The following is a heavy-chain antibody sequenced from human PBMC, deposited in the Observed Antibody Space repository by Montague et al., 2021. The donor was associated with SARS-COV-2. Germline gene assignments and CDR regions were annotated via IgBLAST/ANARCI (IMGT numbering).Heavy chain of an antibody. J-gene: IGHJ3*02. V-gene: IGHV4-39*01. Sequence: SETLSLTCTVSGGSVSGSSYYWGWIRQPPGKGLEWIGSIHYTGSTYYNPSLKSRVTISVDTSKNQFSLKLSSVTAADTAVYYCARHITGSGNAFDIWGQGTMVTVSS. CDR2: IHYTGST. D-gene: IGHD3-10*01. CDR1: GGSVSGSSYY. CDR3: ARHITGSGNAFDI.